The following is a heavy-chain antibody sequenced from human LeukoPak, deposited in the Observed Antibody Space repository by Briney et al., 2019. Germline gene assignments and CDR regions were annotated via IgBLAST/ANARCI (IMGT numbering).Heavy chain of an antibody. Sequence: GGSLRLSCAASGFTFSSYEMNWVRQAPGKGLEWVSYISSSGSTIYYADSVKGRFTISRDNAKISLYLQMNSLRAEDTAVYYCARDAGYSYGQYDYWGQGTLVTVSS. CDR2: ISSSGSTI. CDR3: ARDAGYSYGQYDY. J-gene: IGHJ4*02. D-gene: IGHD5-18*01. CDR1: GFTFSSYE. V-gene: IGHV3-48*03.